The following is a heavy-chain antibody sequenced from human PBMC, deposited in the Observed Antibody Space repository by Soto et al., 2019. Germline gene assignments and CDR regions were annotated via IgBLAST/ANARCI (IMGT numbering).Heavy chain of an antibody. CDR3: AKNYDYAIEA. CDR2: MVHSGST. CDR1: GASISDSHW. V-gene: IGHV4-4*02. J-gene: IGHJ6*02. Sequence: QVQLQESGPGLVKPSGTLSLTCVVSGASISDSHWWTWVRQPPGKGLEWIGEMVHSGSTNYHPSLKWRVTISIAESRDQFSLNLISVTAADAAVYYCAKNYDYAIEAWGQGTTFSVSS.